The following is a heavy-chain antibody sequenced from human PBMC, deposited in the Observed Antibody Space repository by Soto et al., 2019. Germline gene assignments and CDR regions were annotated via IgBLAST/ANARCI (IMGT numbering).Heavy chain of an antibody. J-gene: IGHJ5*02. D-gene: IGHD6-13*01. CDR3: AAKIMGWTSSSNDNWFDP. CDR1: GFTFSDYY. CDR2: ISNSGSGGST. Sequence: QVQMVESGGGLVKPGGSLRLSCAASGFTFSDYYISWVRQAPGKGLEWVSYISNSGSGGSTYYADSVKGRFTISRDSSKNTLYLQMNSLRAEDTAVYYCAAKIMGWTSSSNDNWFDPWGQGTLVTVSS. V-gene: IGHV3-11*01.